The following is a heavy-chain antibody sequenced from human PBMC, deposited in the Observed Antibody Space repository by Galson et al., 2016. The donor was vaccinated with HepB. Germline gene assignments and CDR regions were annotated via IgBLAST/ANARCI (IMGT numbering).Heavy chain of an antibody. CDR2: ISHSSSYI. Sequence: SLRLSCAASGFTFSTYSMNWVRQAPGKGLEWVSSISHSSSYIYYADSVKGRFTISRDNAKNSLYLQMNSLRAEDTAVYYCARIPWFGELLFDPLDYLGQGTLVTVSS. CDR3: ARIPWFGELLFDPLDY. V-gene: IGHV3-21*01. J-gene: IGHJ4*02. D-gene: IGHD3-10*01. CDR1: GFTFSTYS.